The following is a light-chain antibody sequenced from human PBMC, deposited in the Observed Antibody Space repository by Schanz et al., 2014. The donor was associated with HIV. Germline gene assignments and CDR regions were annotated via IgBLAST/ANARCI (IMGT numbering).Light chain of an antibody. CDR2: DVS. V-gene: IGLV2-14*01. CDR3: SSYTSSSHYV. J-gene: IGLJ1*01. CDR1: SSDVGTYDY. Sequence: QSALTQPASVSGSPGQSISISCTGTSSDVGTYDYVSWYQQHPGKAPKLMIYDVSNRPSGVSNRFSGSKSGNTASLTISGLQAEDEADYYCSSYTSSSHYVFGTGTKLTVL.